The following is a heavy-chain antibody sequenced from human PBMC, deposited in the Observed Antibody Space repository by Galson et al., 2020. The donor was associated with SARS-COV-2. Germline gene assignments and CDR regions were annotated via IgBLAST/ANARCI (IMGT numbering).Heavy chain of an antibody. V-gene: IGHV4-39*07. CDR2: IYYSGST. Sequence: SETLSLTCTVSGGSISSSSYYWGWIRQPPGKGLEWIGSIYYSGSTYYNPSLKSRVTIWIDTSRNQFSLKLSSVTAADTAVYYCAKGAGYCSSSSCYFNWFDTWGQGTLVTVSS. CDR3: AKGAGYCSSSSCYFNWFDT. J-gene: IGHJ5*02. CDR1: GGSISSSSYY. D-gene: IGHD2-2*01.